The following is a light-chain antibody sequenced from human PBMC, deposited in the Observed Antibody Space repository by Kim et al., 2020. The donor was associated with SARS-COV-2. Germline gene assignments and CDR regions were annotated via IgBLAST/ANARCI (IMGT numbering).Light chain of an antibody. Sequence: QSALTQPASVSGSPGQSITISCTGTSSDVGSYNYVSWYQQHPGKAPKLMIYDVSNRPSGVSNRFSGSKSGNTASLTISGLQAEDEADYYCNSYTSSSTLFGTGTKVTVL. CDR1: SSDVGSYNY. V-gene: IGLV2-14*03. J-gene: IGLJ1*01. CDR3: NSYTSSSTL. CDR2: DVS.